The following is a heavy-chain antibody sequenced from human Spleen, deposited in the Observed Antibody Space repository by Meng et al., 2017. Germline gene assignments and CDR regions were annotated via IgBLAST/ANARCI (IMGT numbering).Heavy chain of an antibody. D-gene: IGHD1-26*01. V-gene: IGHV1-8*01. CDR1: GYSFTRFD. CDR3: TRLGWGSYPDYYYSMDV. CDR2: VNPNNGNT. Sequence: ASVKVSCKAPGYSFTRFDINWVRQATGEGLEWMGWVNPNNGNTGYAQKFQGRVTFSRNTSISTAFLELSSLTLEDTAVYYCTRLGWGSYPDYYYSMDVWGQGTTVTVSS. J-gene: IGHJ6*02.